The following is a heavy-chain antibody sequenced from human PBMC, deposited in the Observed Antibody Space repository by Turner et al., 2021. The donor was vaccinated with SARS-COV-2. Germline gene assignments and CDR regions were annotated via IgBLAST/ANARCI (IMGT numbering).Heavy chain of an antibody. CDR2: ISWNSGSR. CDR1: GFTFDDYG. V-gene: IGHV3-9*01. J-gene: IGHJ3*02. CDR3: AKEGEIAVAGNAFDI. D-gene: IGHD6-19*01. Sequence: EVQLVESVGGLVQPGRSLSLSCAASGFTFDDYGMHWVRQAPGKGLEWVSGISWNSGSRGYADSVKGRFTISRDNAKNSLYLQRNSLRAEDTALYYCAKEGEIAVAGNAFDIWGQGTMVTVSS.